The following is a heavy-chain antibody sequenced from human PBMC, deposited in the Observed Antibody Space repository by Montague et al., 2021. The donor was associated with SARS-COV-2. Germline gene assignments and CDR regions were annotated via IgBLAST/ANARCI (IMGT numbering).Heavy chain of an antibody. J-gene: IGHJ4*02. Sequence: PALGKPTQTLTLTCTFSGFSLSTSGMRASWIRQPPGKALEWLARIDWDDDKFYSTSLKTRLTISMDTSKNQVVLTMTNMDPVDTATYYCARSYYDILTAYYTPFDYWGQGTLVTVSS. V-gene: IGHV2-70*04. CDR1: GFSLSTSGMR. CDR2: IDWDDDK. D-gene: IGHD3-9*01. CDR3: ARSYYDILTAYYTPFDY.